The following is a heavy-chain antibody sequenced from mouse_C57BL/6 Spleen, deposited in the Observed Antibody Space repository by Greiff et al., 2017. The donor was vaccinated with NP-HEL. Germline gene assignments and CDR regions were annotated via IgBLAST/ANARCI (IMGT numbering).Heavy chain of an antibody. Sequence: EVQLQQSVAELVRPGASVKLSCTASGFNIKNTYMHWVKQRPEQGLEWIGRIDPANGNTKYAPKFQGKATITADTSSNTAYLQLSSLTSEDTAIYYCARGGITTVVEEGYAMDYWGQGTSVTVSS. D-gene: IGHD1-1*01. J-gene: IGHJ4*01. CDR1: GFNIKNTY. CDR3: ARGGITTVVEEGYAMDY. CDR2: IDPANGNT. V-gene: IGHV14-3*01.